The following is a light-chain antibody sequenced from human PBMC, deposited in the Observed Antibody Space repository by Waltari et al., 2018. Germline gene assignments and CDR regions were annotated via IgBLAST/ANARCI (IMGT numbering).Light chain of an antibody. CDR3: MQALQDLFT. J-gene: IGKJ3*01. V-gene: IGKV2-28*01. Sequence: DIVMTQSPLSLSVTPGEPASISCRSSQSLLHSSGYNYLDWYLQKPGQSPQLLIYLGSTRASGVPDRFSGSGSGTDFILKISRVEAEDVGVYDCMQALQDLFTFGPGTKVDIK. CDR1: QSLLHSSGYNY. CDR2: LGS.